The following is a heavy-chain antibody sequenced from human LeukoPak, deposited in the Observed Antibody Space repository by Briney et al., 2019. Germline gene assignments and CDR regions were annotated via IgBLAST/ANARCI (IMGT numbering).Heavy chain of an antibody. J-gene: IGHJ4*02. V-gene: IGHV3-23*01. Sequence: GGSLRLSCAASGFTFSSYAMSWVRQAPGKGLEWVSTISGSNGITYYADSVKDRFTISRDNSKNTLYLQMNSLRAEDTAVYYCAKDPDYGAPFDYWGQGTLVTVSS. CDR3: AKDPDYGAPFDY. CDR1: GFTFSSYA. D-gene: IGHD3-16*01. CDR2: ISGSNGIT.